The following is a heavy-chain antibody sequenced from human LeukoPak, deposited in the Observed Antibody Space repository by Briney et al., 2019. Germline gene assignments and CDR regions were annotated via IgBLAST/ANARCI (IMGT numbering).Heavy chain of an antibody. CDR1: GFTFSSYA. J-gene: IGHJ4*02. D-gene: IGHD3-9*01. CDR2: ISRTGTT. Sequence: PGGSLRLSCAASGFTFSSYAMSWVRQAPGKGLGWVAPISRTGTTYYSDSAKGRFTSTRDNSKNTLNLQMNSLRAEDTAIYYCAKESILTGYVECWGQGTRVTVSS. CDR3: AKESILTGYVEC. V-gene: IGHV3-23*01.